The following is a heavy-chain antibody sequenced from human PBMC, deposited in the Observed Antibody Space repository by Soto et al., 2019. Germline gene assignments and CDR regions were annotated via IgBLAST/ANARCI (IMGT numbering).Heavy chain of an antibody. V-gene: IGHV1-2*02. CDR3: AREITIFGVVLLLDY. J-gene: IGHJ4*02. CDR2: INPNSGGT. CDR1: GYTFTGYY. Sequence: QVQLVQSGAEVKKPGASVKVSCKASGYTFTGYYMHWVRQAPGQGLEWMGWINPNSGGTNYAQKFQGRVTMTRDTSISTAYMELSRLRSDDTAVYYCAREITIFGVVLLLDYWGQGTLVTVSS. D-gene: IGHD3-3*01.